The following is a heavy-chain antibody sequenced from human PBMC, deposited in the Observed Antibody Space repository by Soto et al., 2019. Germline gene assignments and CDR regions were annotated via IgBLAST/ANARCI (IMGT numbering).Heavy chain of an antibody. J-gene: IGHJ4*02. CDR2: IYYSGST. CDR3: ARGTAYYDFWSGYPRFDY. V-gene: IGHV4-59*01. Sequence: PSETLSLTCAVSGGSISSYYWSGIRQPPGKGLEWIGYIYYSGSTNYNPSLKSRVTISVDTSKNQFSLKLSSVTAADTAVYYCARGTAYYDFWSGYPRFDYWGQGTLVTVS. CDR1: GGSISSYY. D-gene: IGHD3-3*01.